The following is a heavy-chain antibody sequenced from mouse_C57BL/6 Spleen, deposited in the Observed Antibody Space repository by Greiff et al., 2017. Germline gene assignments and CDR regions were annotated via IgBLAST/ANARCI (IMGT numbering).Heavy chain of an antibody. V-gene: IGHV5-17*01. CDR2: ISSGSSTI. CDR1: GFTFSDYG. Sequence: EVQLVESGGGLVKPGGSLKLSCAASGFTFSDYGMHWVRQAPEKGLEWVAYISSGSSTIYYADTVKGRFTISRDNAKNTLFLQMTSLRSEDTAMYYCARIYGGYLGFAYWGQGTLVTVSA. D-gene: IGHD2-3*01. J-gene: IGHJ3*01. CDR3: ARIYGGYLGFAY.